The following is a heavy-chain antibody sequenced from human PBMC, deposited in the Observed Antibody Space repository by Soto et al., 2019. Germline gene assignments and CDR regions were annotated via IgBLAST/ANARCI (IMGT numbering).Heavy chain of an antibody. Sequence: ASVKVSCKASGGTFSSYAISWVRQAPGQGLEWMGGIIPIFGTANYAQKFRGRVTITADESTSTAYMELSSLRSEDTAVYYCARASAAGIGSYYYYYGMDVWGQGTTVTVSS. CDR1: GGTFSSYA. CDR2: IIPIFGTA. J-gene: IGHJ6*02. D-gene: IGHD6-13*01. CDR3: ARASAAGIGSYYYYYGMDV. V-gene: IGHV1-69*13.